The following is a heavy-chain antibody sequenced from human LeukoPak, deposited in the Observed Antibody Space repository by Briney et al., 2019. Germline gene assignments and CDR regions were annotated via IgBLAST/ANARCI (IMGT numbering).Heavy chain of an antibody. CDR2: ISSSGSTI. J-gene: IGHJ3*02. D-gene: IGHD7-27*01. CDR3: ARGGTQLTGDSSGAFDI. Sequence: GGSLRLSCAASGFTFSSYEMNWVRQAPGKGLEWVSYISSSGSTIYYADSVKGRFTISRDNAKNSLYLQMNSLRAKDTAVYYCARGGTQLTGDSSGAFDIWGQGTMVTVSS. V-gene: IGHV3-48*03. CDR1: GFTFSSYE.